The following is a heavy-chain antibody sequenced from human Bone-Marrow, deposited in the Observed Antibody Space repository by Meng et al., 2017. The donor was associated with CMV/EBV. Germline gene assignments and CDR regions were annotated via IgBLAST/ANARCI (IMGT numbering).Heavy chain of an antibody. Sequence: YGGSVSSGSYYWSWIRQPPGKGLEWIGYIYYSGSTNYNPSLKSRVTISVDTSKNQFSLKLSSVTAADTAVYYCARDRNCGGDCGFDYWGQGTLVTVSS. V-gene: IGHV4-61*01. CDR1: GGSVSSGSYY. CDR3: ARDRNCGGDCGFDY. J-gene: IGHJ4*02. CDR2: IYYSGST. D-gene: IGHD2-21*01.